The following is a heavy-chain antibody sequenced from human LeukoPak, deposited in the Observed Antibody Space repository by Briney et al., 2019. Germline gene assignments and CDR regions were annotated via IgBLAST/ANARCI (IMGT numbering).Heavy chain of an antibody. V-gene: IGHV3-23*01. D-gene: IGHD4/OR15-4a*01. Sequence: GGSLRLYCAASGFSFSSYAMNWVRQAPGKGLEWVSISGSGGDTYYADSVKGGFTISRDNSKNTLYLQMNCLRAEDTAVYYCAKARGATYGTYYFDYWGQGTLVTVSS. CDR3: AKARGATYGTYYFDY. CDR1: GFSFSSYA. CDR2: SGSGGDT. J-gene: IGHJ4*02.